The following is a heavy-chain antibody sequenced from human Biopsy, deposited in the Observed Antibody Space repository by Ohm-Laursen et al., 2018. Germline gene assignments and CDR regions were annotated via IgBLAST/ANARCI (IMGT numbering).Heavy chain of an antibody. Sequence: ASVKVSCTVSGYTLTELSTHWVRQTGGKGLEWIGGFDSEERQTVYAEKFQGRVTMTEDTSTDTVYMEVTSLRSDDTAVYYCATGPYYDTRFYYNVWPFDFWGQGTLVTVSS. CDR1: GYTLTELS. CDR3: ATGPYYDTRFYYNVWPFDF. V-gene: IGHV1-24*01. D-gene: IGHD3-10*01. CDR2: FDSEERQT. J-gene: IGHJ4*02.